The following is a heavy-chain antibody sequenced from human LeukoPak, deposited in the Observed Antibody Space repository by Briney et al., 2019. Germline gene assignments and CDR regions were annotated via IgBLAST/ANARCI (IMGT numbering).Heavy chain of an antibody. V-gene: IGHV1-2*02. CDR3: ARARYYYDSSGYSFDY. CDR2: VNPNSGGT. D-gene: IGHD3-22*01. Sequence: ASVKVSFKASGYTFTGYYMHLVRQAPGQGLEWMGWVNPNSGGTNYAQKFQGRVTMTRDTSISTAYMELSRVRSDDTAVYYCARARYYYDSSGYSFDYWGQGTLVTVSS. J-gene: IGHJ4*02. CDR1: GYTFTGYY.